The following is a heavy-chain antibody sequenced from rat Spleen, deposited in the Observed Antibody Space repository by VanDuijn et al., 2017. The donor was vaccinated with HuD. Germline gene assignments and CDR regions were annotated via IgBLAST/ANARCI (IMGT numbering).Heavy chain of an antibody. V-gene: IGHV5-31*01. CDR2: ISYDGSST. CDR1: GFTFNNYW. J-gene: IGHJ2*01. D-gene: IGHD5-1*01. CDR3: ARQNWPYYFDY. Sequence: EVQLVESGGGLVQPGRSLKLSCVASGFTFNNYWMTWIRQAPGKGLEWVATISYDGSSTYYRDSVKGRFTISRDFAKSTLYLQMDSLRSEDTATYYCARQNWPYYFDYWGQGVMVTVSS.